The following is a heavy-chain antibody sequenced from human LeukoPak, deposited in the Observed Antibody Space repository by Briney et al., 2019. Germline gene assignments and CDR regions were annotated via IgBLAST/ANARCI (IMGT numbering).Heavy chain of an antibody. V-gene: IGHV3-48*01. D-gene: IGHD3/OR15-3a*01. CDR1: GFTFSSYS. CDR2: ITGSLNSI. Sequence: GGSLRLSCAASGFTFSSYSMNWVRQAPGKGLEWISYITGSLNSIHYADSVKGRFTISRDNAKNSVYLQMNGLRLEDTAVYYCARTGLGLYSFDYWGQGIQVSISS. J-gene: IGHJ4*02. CDR3: ARTGLGLYSFDY.